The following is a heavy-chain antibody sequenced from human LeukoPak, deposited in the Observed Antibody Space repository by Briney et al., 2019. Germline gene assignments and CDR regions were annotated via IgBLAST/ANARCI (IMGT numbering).Heavy chain of an antibody. CDR3: ARARGWQPNYYYYYMDV. J-gene: IGHJ6*03. Sequence: GGSLRLSCIPSGFTFNSYAMFWVRQAPGKGLEWVSLIWYDGSNKYYADSVKGRFTISRDNSKNTLYLQMNSLRAEDAAVYYCARARGWQPNYYYYYMDVWGTGTTVTVSS. CDR2: IWYDGSNK. CDR1: GFTFNSYA. D-gene: IGHD2-15*01. V-gene: IGHV3-33*07.